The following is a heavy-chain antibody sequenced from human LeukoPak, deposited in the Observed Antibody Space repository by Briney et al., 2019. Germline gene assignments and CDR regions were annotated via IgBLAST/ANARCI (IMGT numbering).Heavy chain of an antibody. CDR1: GGSISSGSYY. V-gene: IGHV4-61*02. CDR3: ARGSSSGWPYNWFDP. Sequence: SETLSLTCAVSGGSISSGSYYWSWIRQPAGKGLEWIGRIYTSGSTNYNPSLKSRVTISVDTSKNQFSLKLSSVTAADTAVYYCARGSSSGWPYNWFDPWGQGTLVTVSS. CDR2: IYTSGST. J-gene: IGHJ5*02. D-gene: IGHD6-19*01.